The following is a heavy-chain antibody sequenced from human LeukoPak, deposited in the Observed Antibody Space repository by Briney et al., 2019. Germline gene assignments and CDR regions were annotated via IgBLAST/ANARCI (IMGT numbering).Heavy chain of an antibody. V-gene: IGHV1-46*01. CDR3: ARENDYGNNWLDP. CDR1: GYSFSSYY. D-gene: IGHD4-17*01. CDR2: INPSGDST. Sequence: GASVKVSCKASGYSFSSYYMHWVRQAPGQGLEWMGIINPSGDSTTYAQKFQGRVTMTRDTSTRTVYMELSSLRSDDTAVYYCARENDYGNNWLDPWGQGTLVTVSS. J-gene: IGHJ5*02.